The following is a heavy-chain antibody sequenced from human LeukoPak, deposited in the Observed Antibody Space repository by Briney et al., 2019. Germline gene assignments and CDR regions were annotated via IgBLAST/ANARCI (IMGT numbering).Heavy chain of an antibody. J-gene: IGHJ4*02. V-gene: IGHV3-21*04. CDR1: GFTFSSYS. CDR3: AKDRVRGYSYGLDY. D-gene: IGHD5-18*01. Sequence: PGGSLRLSCAASGFTFSSYSMNWVRQAPGKGLEWVSSISSSSSYIYYADSVKGRFTISRDNAKNSLYLQMNSLRAEDTAVYYCAKDRVRGYSYGLDYWGQGTLVTVSS. CDR2: ISSSSSYI.